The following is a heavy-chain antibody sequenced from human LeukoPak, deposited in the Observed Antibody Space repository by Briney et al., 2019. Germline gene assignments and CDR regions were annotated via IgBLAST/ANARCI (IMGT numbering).Heavy chain of an antibody. V-gene: IGHV4-34*01. CDR3: ARDPAYYYDSSGDPGN. J-gene: IGHJ4*02. Sequence: SETLSLTCAVYGGSFSGYYWSWIRQPPGKGLEWIGEINHSGSTNYNPSLKSRVTISVDTSKNQFSLKLSSVTAEDTAVYYCARDPAYYYDSSGDPGNWGQGTLVTVSS. CDR2: INHSGST. CDR1: GGSFSGYY. D-gene: IGHD3-22*01.